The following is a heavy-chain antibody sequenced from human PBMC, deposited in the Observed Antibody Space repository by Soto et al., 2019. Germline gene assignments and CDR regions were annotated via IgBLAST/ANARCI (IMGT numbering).Heavy chain of an antibody. J-gene: IGHJ6*01. V-gene: IGHV4-30-4*01. CDR3: ARPTVVAANGRYNYYGMNV. D-gene: IGHD2-15*01. Sequence: QVQLQESGPGLVKPSQTLSLTCTVSGGSISSGDHYWTWIRQPPGQGLAWYGCIYQTESTYYKPSLNSRVIISLGTSKSRCWLKLSSVTAADTGLYFCARPTVVAANGRYNYYGMNVWGQETTVTVSS. CDR2: IYQTEST. CDR1: GGSISSGDHY.